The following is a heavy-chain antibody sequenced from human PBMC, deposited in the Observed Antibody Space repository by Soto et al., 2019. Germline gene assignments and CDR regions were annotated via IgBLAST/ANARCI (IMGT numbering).Heavy chain of an antibody. V-gene: IGHV1-69*06. J-gene: IGHJ4*02. CDR1: GGTFNTYT. CDR2: IVPMYDSV. Sequence: QVQLVQSGAEVKKPGASVKVSCEASGGTFNTYTINWVRQAPGRGLEWVGQIVPMYDSVNYAENFQGRVTITAYKSTKTAYMELTSLRAEDTALYVCASWRSYSGSYCFDYWGQGTLVTVSS. CDR3: ASWRSYSGSYCFDY. D-gene: IGHD1-26*01.